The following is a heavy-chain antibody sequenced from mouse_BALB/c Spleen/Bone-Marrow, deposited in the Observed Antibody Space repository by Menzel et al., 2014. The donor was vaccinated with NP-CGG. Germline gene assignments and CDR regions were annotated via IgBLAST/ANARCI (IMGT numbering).Heavy chain of an antibody. J-gene: IGHJ4*01. CDR1: GYTFTTYW. V-gene: IGHV1-7*01. CDR3: ARGNSEAMDY. D-gene: IGHD2-1*01. CDR2: INPSTGYT. Sequence: QVQLQQSGAELAKPGASVKMSCKASGYTFTTYWMHWVKQRPGQGLEWIGYINPSTGYTAYNQKFKDKATLTAGKSSNTAYMQLSSLPSEDSAVYYFARGNSEAMDYWGQGTSVTVSS.